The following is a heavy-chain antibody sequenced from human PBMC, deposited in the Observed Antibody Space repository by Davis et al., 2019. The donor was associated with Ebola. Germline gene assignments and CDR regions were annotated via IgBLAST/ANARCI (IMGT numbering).Heavy chain of an antibody. CDR1: GYIFTSYW. D-gene: IGHD2-2*01. CDR3: ARGEVVVPAAPDY. J-gene: IGHJ4*02. CDR2: IYPGDSDT. V-gene: IGHV5-51*01. Sequence: GESLKISCKGSGYIFTSYWITWVRQMPGKGLEWMGIIYPGDSDTRYSPSFQGQVTISADKSISTAYLQWSSLKASDTAMYYCARGEVVVPAAPDYWGQGTLVTVSS.